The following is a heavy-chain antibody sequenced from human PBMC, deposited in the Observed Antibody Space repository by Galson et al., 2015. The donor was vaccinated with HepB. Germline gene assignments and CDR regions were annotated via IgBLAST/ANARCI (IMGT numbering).Heavy chain of an antibody. D-gene: IGHD3-10*01. CDR2: TYYRSKWYN. CDR3: ASYYGSTDY. Sequence: CAISGDSVSSNSAAWNWIRQSPSRGLEWLGRTYYRSKWYNDYAVSVKSRITINPDTSKNQFSLQLSSVTAADTAVYYCASYYGSTDYWGQGTLVTVSS. J-gene: IGHJ4*02. V-gene: IGHV6-1*01. CDR1: GDSVSSNSAA.